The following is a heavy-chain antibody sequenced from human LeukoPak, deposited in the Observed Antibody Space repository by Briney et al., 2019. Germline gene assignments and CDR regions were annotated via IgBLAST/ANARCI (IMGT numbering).Heavy chain of an antibody. V-gene: IGHV3-33*01. Sequence: QSGGSLRLSCAASGFTFSSYGMHWVRQAPGKGLEWVAVIWYDGSNKYYADSVKGRFTISRDNSKNTLYLQMNSLRAEDTAVYYCARDDGVGSSWRTYFDHWGQGTLVTVSS. CDR2: IWYDGSNK. CDR1: GFTFSSYG. CDR3: ARDDGVGSSWRTYFDH. J-gene: IGHJ4*02. D-gene: IGHD6-13*01.